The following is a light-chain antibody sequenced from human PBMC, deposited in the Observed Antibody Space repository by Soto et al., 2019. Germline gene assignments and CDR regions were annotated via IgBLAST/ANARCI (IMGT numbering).Light chain of an antibody. J-gene: IGKJ1*01. V-gene: IGKV1-39*01. CDR3: QEISSSLWGP. Sequence: DIQMTQSPSSLSASVGDRVTITCRTSQNINNYLNWYQQKPVKAPELLIYGASTLQSGVPSRFSGSGYGTDFTLTISSLHPEDLATYYCQEISSSLWGPCGHGTKVDIK. CDR2: GAS. CDR1: QNINNY.